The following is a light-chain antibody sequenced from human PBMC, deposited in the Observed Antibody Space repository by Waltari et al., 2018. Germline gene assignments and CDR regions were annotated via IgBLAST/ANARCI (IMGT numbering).Light chain of an antibody. V-gene: IGLV2-23*01. CDR2: EDN. Sequence: QSALTQPASVSGSPGQSITISCTGTSSDVGSYNLVSWYQQHPGKAPKLMIYEDNKRPSGVSNRFSGSKSGNTASPTISGLQAEDEADYYCCSYAGSAIWVFGGGTKLTVL. J-gene: IGLJ3*02. CDR3: CSYAGSAIWV. CDR1: SSDVGSYNL.